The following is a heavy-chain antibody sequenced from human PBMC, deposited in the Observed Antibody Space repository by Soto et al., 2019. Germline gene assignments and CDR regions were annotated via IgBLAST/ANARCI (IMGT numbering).Heavy chain of an antibody. Sequence: PSQTLSLTCAISGDSVSSNNADWNWIRQSPSRGLEWLGRTYYRSKWYNDYAVSVKSRITINPDTSANQFSLQLNSVTPDDTAVYYCAKVRYSSGGYYYHGMDVWGQGTTVTAP. CDR2: TYYRSKWYN. CDR1: GDSVSSNNAD. D-gene: IGHD6-19*01. J-gene: IGHJ6*02. CDR3: AKVRYSSGGYYYHGMDV. V-gene: IGHV6-1*01.